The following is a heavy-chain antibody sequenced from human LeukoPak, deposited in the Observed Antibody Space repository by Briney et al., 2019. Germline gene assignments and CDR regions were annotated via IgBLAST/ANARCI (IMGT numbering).Heavy chain of an antibody. CDR3: ARDDYGDWPPLFDY. Sequence: GGSLRPSRAASGFTFSAFAMTWARQAPGKGLEWVSFISRSDGTAYYADSVKGRFTISRDNSKNTLYLQMNSLRAEDTAQYFCARDDYGDWPPLFDYWGQGTLVTVSS. CDR2: ISRSDGTA. V-gene: IGHV3-23*01. D-gene: IGHD4-17*01. CDR1: GFTFSAFA. J-gene: IGHJ4*02.